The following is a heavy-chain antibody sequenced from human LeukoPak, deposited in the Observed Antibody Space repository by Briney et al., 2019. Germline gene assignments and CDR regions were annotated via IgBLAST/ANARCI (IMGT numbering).Heavy chain of an antibody. CDR3: ARDPTYGSGSYYKKPIDY. J-gene: IGHJ4*02. Sequence: QTGGSLRLSCAASGFTFSSYEMNWVRQAPGKGVEWVSYISSSGSTIYYADSVKGRFTISRDNAKNSLYLQMNSLRAEDTAVYHCARDPTYGSGSYYKKPIDYWGQGTLVTVSS. D-gene: IGHD3-10*01. CDR1: GFTFSSYE. CDR2: ISSSGSTI. V-gene: IGHV3-48*03.